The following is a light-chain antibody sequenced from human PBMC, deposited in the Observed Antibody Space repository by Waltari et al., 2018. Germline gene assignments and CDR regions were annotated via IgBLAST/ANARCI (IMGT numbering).Light chain of an antibody. V-gene: IGKV1-39*01. Sequence: DIQMTQTPSSLHPSVGDKVTIPCRASQCIAGHLNWFQQQPGRAPKLLIHTASSLQSGVPSRFSGSGSGTHFTLIISSLQPEDFATYFCQQTYITPYTFGQGTKLEIK. J-gene: IGKJ2*01. CDR2: TAS. CDR3: QQTYITPYT. CDR1: QCIAGH.